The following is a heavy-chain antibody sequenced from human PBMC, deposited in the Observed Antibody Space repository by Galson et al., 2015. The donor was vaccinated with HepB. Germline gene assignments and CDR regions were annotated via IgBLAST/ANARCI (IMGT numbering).Heavy chain of an antibody. D-gene: IGHD1-26*01. CDR3: AADPRIIVGATQPPGY. J-gene: IGHJ4*02. Sequence: SVKVSCKASGFTFTSSAVQWVRQARGQRLEWVGGIGFGSGNTNYAQKFQERVTITRDMSTSTAYMELSSLRSEDTTVYYCAADPRIIVGATQPPGYWGQGTLVTVSS. CDR1: GFTFTSSA. V-gene: IGHV1-58*01. CDR2: IGFGSGNT.